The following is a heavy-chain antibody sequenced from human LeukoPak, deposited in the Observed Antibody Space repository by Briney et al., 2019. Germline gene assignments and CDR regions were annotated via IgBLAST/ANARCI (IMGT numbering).Heavy chain of an antibody. CDR2: ISSSSRYI. V-gene: IGHV3-21*01. CDR3: ATLTTPGWFNP. CDR1: GFTFSTYT. Sequence: GGSLRLSCAASGFTFSTYTINWVRQAPGKGLEWVSSISSSSRYIYYADSVKGRFTISRDNAKNSLYLQMNSLRAEDTAVYYCATLTTPGWFNPWGQGTLVTVSS. J-gene: IGHJ5*02. D-gene: IGHD1-1*01.